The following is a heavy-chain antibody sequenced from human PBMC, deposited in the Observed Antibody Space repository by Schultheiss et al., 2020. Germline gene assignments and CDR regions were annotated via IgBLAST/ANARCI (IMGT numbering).Heavy chain of an antibody. Sequence: GGSLRLSCAAPGFTVNSKYMSWVRQAPGKGLEWVSVIYSSGTTDSADSVKGRFTISRDNSKNTLYLQMNSLRADDTAVYYCASAIEVSTGLDYWGQGILVNVYS. CDR1: GFTVNSKY. V-gene: IGHV3-53*01. D-gene: IGHD2-21*01. CDR3: ASAIEVSTGLDY. CDR2: IYSSGTT. J-gene: IGHJ4*02.